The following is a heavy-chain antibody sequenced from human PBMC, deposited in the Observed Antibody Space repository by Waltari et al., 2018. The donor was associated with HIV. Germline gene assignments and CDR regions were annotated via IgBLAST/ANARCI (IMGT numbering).Heavy chain of an antibody. CDR1: VFTLTNAW. D-gene: IGHD2-15*01. J-gene: IGHJ4*02. Sequence: EVQLVESGGGLVKPGEFLRLSCAAPVFTLTNAWMSCVRPAPGKGLEWVGRIKSEDDGGTTDYAAPVKGRFTISRDDSKNALYLQMNSLKTEDTALYYCTSTGGGITDYWGQGTLVTVSS. CDR2: IKSEDDGGTT. V-gene: IGHV3-15*01. CDR3: TSTGGGITDY.